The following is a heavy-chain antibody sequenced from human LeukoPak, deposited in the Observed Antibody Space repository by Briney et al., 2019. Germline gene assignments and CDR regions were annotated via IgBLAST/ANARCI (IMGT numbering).Heavy chain of an antibody. D-gene: IGHD3-9*01. J-gene: IGHJ4*02. CDR1: GYSFTDYY. Sequence: ASVKVSCKASGYSFTDYYMHWVRQAPGQGLEWMGWINPKSGATNYAQKFQGRVTMTRDTSISTAYMELSRLRSDDTAVYYCARDKASYDILTGYYGYWGQGTLVTVSS. CDR3: ARDKASYDILTGYYGY. V-gene: IGHV1-2*02. CDR2: INPKSGAT.